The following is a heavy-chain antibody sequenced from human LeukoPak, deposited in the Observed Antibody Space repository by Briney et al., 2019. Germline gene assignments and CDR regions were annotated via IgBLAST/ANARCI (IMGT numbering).Heavy chain of an antibody. CDR3: SKSNDYGRSYWYFDL. CDR2: ISYDETNK. Sequence: PGRSLRLSCAASGFTFTNYAMHWVRQAPGKGLEWVAVISYDETNKYYEDSVKGRFTITRDSSKNTLYLQMSSLRNYDRAVNDWSKSNDYGRSYWYFDLWGRGTLVTVTS. V-gene: IGHV3-30*04. D-gene: IGHD4-17*01. CDR1: GFTFTNYA. J-gene: IGHJ2*01.